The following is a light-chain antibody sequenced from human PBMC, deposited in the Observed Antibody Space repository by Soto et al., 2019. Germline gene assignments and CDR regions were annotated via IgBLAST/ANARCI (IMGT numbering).Light chain of an antibody. CDR2: EVN. CDR1: SSDVGGYNY. J-gene: IGLJ3*02. Sequence: QSALTQPASVSGSPGQSITISCTGTSSDVGGYNYVSWYQHHPGKAPKLMIYEVNNRPSGVSDRFSASKSGNTASLTISGLQAEDEADYYCSSYTSSTTWVFGGGTKLTV. CDR3: SSYTSSTTWV. V-gene: IGLV2-14*01.